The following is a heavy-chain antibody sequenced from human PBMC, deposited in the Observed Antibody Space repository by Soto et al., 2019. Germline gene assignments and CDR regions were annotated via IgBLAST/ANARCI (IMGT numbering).Heavy chain of an antibody. Sequence: ASVKVSCKASGYTFTGYYMHWVRQAPGQGLEWMGWISAYNDNTNYAQKLQGRITMTTDTSTSTAYMELRSLRSDDTAVYYCAREDNGLEYWGQGTLVTVSS. CDR2: ISAYNDNT. V-gene: IGHV1-18*04. CDR1: GYTFTGYY. J-gene: IGHJ4*02. D-gene: IGHD2-8*01. CDR3: AREDNGLEY.